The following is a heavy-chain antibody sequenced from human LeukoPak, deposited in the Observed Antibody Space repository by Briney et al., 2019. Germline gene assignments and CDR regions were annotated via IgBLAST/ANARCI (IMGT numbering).Heavy chain of an antibody. CDR3: ARARSIAAIPFDY. V-gene: IGHV4-34*01. D-gene: IGHD6-6*01. J-gene: IGHJ4*02. CDR2: INHSGST. Sequence: SETLSLTCAVYGGSFSGYYWSWIRQPPGEGLEWIGEINHSGSTNYNPSLKSRVTISVDTSKNQFSLKLSSVTAADTAVYYCARARSIAAIPFDYWGQGTLVTVSS. CDR1: GGSFSGYY.